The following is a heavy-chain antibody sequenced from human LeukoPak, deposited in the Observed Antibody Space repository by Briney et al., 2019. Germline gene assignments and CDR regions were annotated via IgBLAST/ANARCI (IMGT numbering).Heavy chain of an antibody. V-gene: IGHV3-23*01. CDR3: ARGLEATTVTLGPHPFYYYYMDV. J-gene: IGHJ6*03. CDR2: ISDSGATT. D-gene: IGHD4-11*01. CDR1: GFTFSSFG. Sequence: GGSLRLSCTTSGFTFSSFGMSWVRQAPGKGLEWVSAISDSGATTYYADSVKGRFTISRDNPKNTLYLQMNSLRAEDTAVYYCARGLEATTVTLGPHPFYYYYMDVWGKGTTVTVSS.